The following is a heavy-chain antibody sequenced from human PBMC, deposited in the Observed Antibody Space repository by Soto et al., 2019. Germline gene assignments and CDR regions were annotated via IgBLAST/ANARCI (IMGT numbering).Heavy chain of an antibody. CDR3: AVLRFFRTSLYYYYGMDV. Sequence: QVQLQQWGAGLLKPSETLSLTCAVYGGSFSGYYWSWIRQPPGKGLEWIGEINHSGSTNYNPSLKSRVTISVDTSKNQFSLKLSSVTAADTAVYYCAVLRFFRTSLYYYYGMDVWGQGTTVTVSS. D-gene: IGHD3-3*01. J-gene: IGHJ6*02. CDR1: GGSFSGYY. CDR2: INHSGST. V-gene: IGHV4-34*01.